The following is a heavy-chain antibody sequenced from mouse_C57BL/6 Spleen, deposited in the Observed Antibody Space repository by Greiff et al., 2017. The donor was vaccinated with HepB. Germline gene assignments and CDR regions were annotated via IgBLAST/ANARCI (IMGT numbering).Heavy chain of an antibody. D-gene: IGHD3-2*02. CDR1: GYTFTSYD. Sequence: VQLKESGPELVKPGASVKLSCKASGYTFTSYDINWVKQRPGQGLEWIGWIYPRDGSTKYNEKFKGKATLTVDTSSSTAYMELHSLTSEDSAVYFCALDSSGYRFAYWGQGTLVTVSA. V-gene: IGHV1-85*01. CDR2: IYPRDGST. CDR3: ALDSSGYRFAY. J-gene: IGHJ3*01.